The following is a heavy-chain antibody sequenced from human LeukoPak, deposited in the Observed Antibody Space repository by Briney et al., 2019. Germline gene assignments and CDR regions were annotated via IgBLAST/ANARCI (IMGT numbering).Heavy chain of an antibody. Sequence: SGTLSLTCAVSGGSISSSNWWSWVRQPPGKGLEWIGEIYHSGSTNYNPSLKSRVTISVDKSKNQFSLKLSSVTAADTAVYYCASVSSTVTTGVVFDYWGQGTLVTVSS. CDR1: GGSISSSNW. V-gene: IGHV4-4*02. D-gene: IGHD4-17*01. CDR2: IYHSGST. CDR3: ASVSSTVTTGVVFDY. J-gene: IGHJ4*02.